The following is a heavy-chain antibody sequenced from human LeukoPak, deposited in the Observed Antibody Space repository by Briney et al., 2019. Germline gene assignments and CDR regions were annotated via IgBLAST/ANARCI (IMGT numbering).Heavy chain of an antibody. CDR3: ARDGGGRYGTTLLDY. J-gene: IGHJ4*02. V-gene: IGHV1-3*01. Sequence: ASVKVSCKASGYIFTNHGIHWVRQAPGQRLECMGWINAANGNIKYSPSFQGRVTFPGDISASTVYMEMSSLRSEDTALYYCARDGGGRYGTTLLDYWGQGTLVAVSS. CDR2: INAANGNI. CDR1: GYIFTNHG. D-gene: IGHD1/OR15-1a*01.